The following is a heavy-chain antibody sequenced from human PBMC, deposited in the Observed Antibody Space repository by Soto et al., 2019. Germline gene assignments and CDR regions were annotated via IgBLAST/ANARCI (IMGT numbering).Heavy chain of an antibody. V-gene: IGHV1-69*13. CDR3: ARGPPNVLRFLEWLLDY. CDR2: IIPIFGTA. D-gene: IGHD3-3*01. J-gene: IGHJ4*02. CDR1: GGTFSSYA. Sequence: SVKVSCKASGGTFSSYAISWVRQAPGQGLEWMGGIIPIFGTANYAQKFQGRVTITADESTSTAYMELSSLRSEDTAVYYCARGPPNVLRFLEWLLDYWGQGTLVTVSS.